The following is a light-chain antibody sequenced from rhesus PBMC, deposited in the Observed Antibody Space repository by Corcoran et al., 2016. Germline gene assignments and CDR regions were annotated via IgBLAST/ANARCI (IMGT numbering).Light chain of an antibody. CDR2: GAS. Sequence: EIVLTQSPATLSLSPGERATLSCRASQSVSHTLAWYQQKPEQAPRLLIYGASTRARGIPDRFSGSGSGAYFTLTISSLEPEDFAVYYCQQYSDWPLTFGGGTKVEIK. V-gene: IGKV3-42*03. J-gene: IGKJ4*01. CDR3: QQYSDWPLT. CDR1: QSVSHT.